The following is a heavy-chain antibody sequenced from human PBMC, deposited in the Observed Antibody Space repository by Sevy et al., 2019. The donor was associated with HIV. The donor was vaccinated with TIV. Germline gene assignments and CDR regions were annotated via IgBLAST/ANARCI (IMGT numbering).Heavy chain of an antibody. CDR1: GFSFDSYG. J-gene: IGHJ6*03. Sequence: GGSLRLSCAVSGFSFDSYGMTWVRQAPGKGLEWVSGISGSGTRTYYADSVKGRFIISRDNSKNTLYLQMNSLRSEDTAIYYCAEGGGGHYDPDEIGYYFYYYNMDVWVKGTTVTVSS. CDR3: AEGGGGHYDPDEIGYYFYYYNMDV. CDR2: ISGSGTRT. V-gene: IGHV3-23*01. D-gene: IGHD3-22*01.